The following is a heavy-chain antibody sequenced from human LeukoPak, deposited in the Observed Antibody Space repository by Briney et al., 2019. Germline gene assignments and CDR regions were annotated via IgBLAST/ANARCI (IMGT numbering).Heavy chain of an antibody. CDR1: GFTFGDYA. J-gene: IGHJ4*02. CDR2: IQAKAYGGAT. D-gene: IGHD2-2*01. Sequence: PGGSLRLSWSTSGFTFGDYAMSWVRQAPGKGLEWVGFIQAKAYGGATKYAASVNGRFSISRDDSQSIANLQMNDLKTEDTAVYYCTRAPHPRCSSSGCYLDYWGQGTLVTVSS. V-gene: IGHV3-49*04. CDR3: TRAPHPRCSSSGCYLDY.